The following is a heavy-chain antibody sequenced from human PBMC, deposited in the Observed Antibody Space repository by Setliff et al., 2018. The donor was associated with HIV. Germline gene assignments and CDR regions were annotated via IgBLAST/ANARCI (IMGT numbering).Heavy chain of an antibody. CDR2: INHSGST. Sequence: PSETLSLTCAVYGGSFSGYYWSWIRQPPGKGLKWIGEINHSGSTNYNPSLKSRVTIPVDTSKNQFSLKLSSVTAADTAVYYCARVVDTTPYYYYYGMDVWGQGTTVTVSS. CDR1: GGSFSGYY. V-gene: IGHV4-34*01. CDR3: ARVVDTTPYYYYYGMDV. J-gene: IGHJ6*02. D-gene: IGHD5-18*01.